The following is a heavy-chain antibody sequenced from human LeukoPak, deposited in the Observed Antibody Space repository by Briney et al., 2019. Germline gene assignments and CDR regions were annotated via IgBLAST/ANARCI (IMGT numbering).Heavy chain of an antibody. J-gene: IGHJ4*02. V-gene: IGHV4-59*12. Sequence: SETLSLTCTVSGGSISSYYWSWIRQPPGKGLEWIGYIYYSGSTNYNPSLKSRVTISVDTSKNQFSLKLSSVTAADTAVYYCASSTAAAHIDYWGQGTLVTVSS. D-gene: IGHD2-2*01. CDR3: ASSTAAAHIDY. CDR1: GGSISSYY. CDR2: IYYSGST.